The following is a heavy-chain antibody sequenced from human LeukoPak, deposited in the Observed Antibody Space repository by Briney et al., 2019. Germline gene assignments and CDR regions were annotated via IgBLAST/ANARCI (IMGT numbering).Heavy chain of an antibody. CDR2: ISGSGGST. CDR3: AKTTTVTTLLHYDFDY. D-gene: IGHD4-17*01. V-gene: IGHV3-23*01. Sequence: GGSLRLSCAASGFTFSSYAMSWVRQAPGKGLEWVSAISGSGGSTYYADSVKGRFTISRDSSKNTLYLQMNSLRAEDTAVYYCAKTTTVTTLLHYDFDYWGQGTLVTVSS. CDR1: GFTFSSYA. J-gene: IGHJ4*02.